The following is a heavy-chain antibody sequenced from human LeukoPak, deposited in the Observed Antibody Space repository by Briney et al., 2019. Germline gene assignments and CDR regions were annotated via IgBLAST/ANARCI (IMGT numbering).Heavy chain of an antibody. CDR1: GDSVSSNSAA. Sequence: SQTLSLTCAISGDSVSSNSAAWTWIRQSPSSGLEWLGRTYYRSKWYNDYAGSVKSRITINPDTSKNQVSLQLNSVTPEDTAVYYCARVVIAVAGIDAFDIWGQGTMVTVSS. CDR2: TYYRSKWYN. CDR3: ARVVIAVAGIDAFDI. J-gene: IGHJ3*02. V-gene: IGHV6-1*01. D-gene: IGHD6-19*01.